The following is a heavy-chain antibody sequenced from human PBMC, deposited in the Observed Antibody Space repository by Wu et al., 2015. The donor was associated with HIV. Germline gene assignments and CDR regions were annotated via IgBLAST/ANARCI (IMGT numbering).Heavy chain of an antibody. CDR3: ATARASDFGDYVFEP. CDR1: GGTLKKNT. Sequence: QVQLAQSGAEVKKPGSSVKVSCKASGGTLKKNTLAWVRQAPGEAFEWMGGIIPILGTTTYAQNFQGRLKISADTSATTVFMELSSLRLDDTARHHCATARASDFGDYVFEPWGQGTLVTVAS. CDR2: IIPILGTT. J-gene: IGHJ5*02. V-gene: IGHV1-69*08. D-gene: IGHD4-17*01.